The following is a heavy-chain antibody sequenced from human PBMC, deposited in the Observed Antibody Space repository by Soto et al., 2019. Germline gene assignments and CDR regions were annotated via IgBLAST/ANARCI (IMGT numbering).Heavy chain of an antibody. V-gene: IGHV4-59*01. Sequence: QVQLQESGPGLVKPSETLSLTCTVSGDSISSYYWSWIRQPPGKGLEWIGYIYYSGSTNYNPSLQSRVTISVDTSKNQFSLTLSSVTAADTAVYYCARDHGVYYGSGRGGAFDIWGQGTMVTVSS. CDR3: ARDHGVYYGSGRGGAFDI. D-gene: IGHD3-10*01. CDR1: GDSISSYY. J-gene: IGHJ3*02. CDR2: IYYSGST.